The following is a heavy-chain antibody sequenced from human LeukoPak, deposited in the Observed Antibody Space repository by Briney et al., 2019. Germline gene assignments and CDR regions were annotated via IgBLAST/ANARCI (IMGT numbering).Heavy chain of an antibody. Sequence: SETLSLTCTVSGVSISSSNSYWGWIRQPPGKGLEWIGSIYYSGNTYYNASLKSQVSISIDTSKNQFSLKLSSLTAADTAMYYCARGTLYSGWSYYFDYWGQGSQVTVSS. J-gene: IGHJ4*02. CDR3: ARGTLYSGWSYYFDY. CDR2: IYYSGNT. V-gene: IGHV4-39*07. CDR1: GVSISSSNSY. D-gene: IGHD6-19*01.